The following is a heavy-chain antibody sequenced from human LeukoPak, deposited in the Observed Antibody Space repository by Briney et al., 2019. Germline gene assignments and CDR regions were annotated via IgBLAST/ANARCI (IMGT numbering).Heavy chain of an antibody. CDR2: INSDGSSA. J-gene: IGHJ4*02. V-gene: IGHV3-74*01. Sequence: GGSPRLSCAASGFTFSSYWMHWVRQAPGKGLVWVSRINSDGSSATYADSVKGRFTISRDNAKNTLYLQMNSLRGEDTAVYYCARNRATTMFDYWAQGTLVTASS. CDR1: GFTFSSYW. CDR3: ARNRATTMFDY. D-gene: IGHD5-18*01.